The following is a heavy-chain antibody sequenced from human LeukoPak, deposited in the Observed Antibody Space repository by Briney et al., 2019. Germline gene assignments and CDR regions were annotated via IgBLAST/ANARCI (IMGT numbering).Heavy chain of an antibody. J-gene: IGHJ4*02. CDR3: ARHITIFGVVIEGGSYYFDY. CDR2: IYYSGST. Sequence: SETLSLTCTVSGGTISSSSYYWGWIRQPPGKGLEWIGSIYYSGSTYYNPSLKSRVTISVDTSKNQFSLKLSSVTAADTAVYYCARHITIFGVVIEGGSYYFDYWGQGTLVTVSS. D-gene: IGHD3-3*01. V-gene: IGHV4-39*01. CDR1: GGTISSSSYY.